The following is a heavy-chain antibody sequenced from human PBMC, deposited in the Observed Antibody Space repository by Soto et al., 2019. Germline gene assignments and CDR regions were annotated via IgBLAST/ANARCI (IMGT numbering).Heavy chain of an antibody. CDR1: GFTFSSYE. CDR3: GRDQGFSSGWYEGYYYYGMDV. D-gene: IGHD6-19*01. J-gene: IGHJ6*02. CDR2: ISSSGSTI. Sequence: HPGGSLRLSCAASGFTFSSYEMNCVRQAPGKGLEWVSYISSSGSTIYYADSVKGRFTISRYNAKNSLYLQMNVVRDEDTAVYYCGRDQGFSSGWYEGYYYYGMDVWGQGTTVTV. V-gene: IGHV3-48*03.